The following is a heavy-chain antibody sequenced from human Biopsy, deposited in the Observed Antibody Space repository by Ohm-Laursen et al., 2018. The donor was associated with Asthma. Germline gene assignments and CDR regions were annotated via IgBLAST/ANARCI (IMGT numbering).Heavy chain of an antibody. D-gene: IGHD6-19*01. CDR2: VSWNSGSI. CDR3: AREGVAGTHIED. J-gene: IGHJ4*02. V-gene: IGHV3-9*01. Sequence: SLRLSCAASGFTFDDYAMHWVRQAPGKGLEWVSGVSWNSGSIDYADSVKGRFTISRDNAKSTLSLQMNSLTAEDTAVYYCAREGVAGTHIEDWGQGTLVTVSS. CDR1: GFTFDDYA.